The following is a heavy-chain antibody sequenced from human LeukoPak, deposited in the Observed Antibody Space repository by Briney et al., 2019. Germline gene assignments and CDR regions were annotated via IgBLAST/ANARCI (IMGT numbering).Heavy chain of an antibody. CDR1: GFTFTSYA. CDR3: AIEMATSRFDY. V-gene: IGHV3-11*01. D-gene: IGHD5-24*01. J-gene: IGHJ4*02. Sequence: GGSLRLSCAVSGFTFTSYAMSWIRQAPGKGLEWVSYISSSGSTIYYADSVKGRFTISRDNAKNSLYLQMNSLRAEDTAVYYCAIEMATSRFDYWGQGTLVTVSS. CDR2: ISSSGSTI.